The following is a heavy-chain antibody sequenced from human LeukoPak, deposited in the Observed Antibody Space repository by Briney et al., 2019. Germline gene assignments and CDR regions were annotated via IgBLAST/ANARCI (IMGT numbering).Heavy chain of an antibody. Sequence: SGTLSLTCTVSGGSISGFYWSWIRQPPGKGLEYIGYIYNNVINYNPSLKSRVTISADTSKNQFSLRLSSMTAADTAVYYCASLPSLWGQGTLVTVSS. V-gene: IGHV4-59*01. CDR3: ASLPSL. CDR2: IYNNVI. J-gene: IGHJ4*02. CDR1: GGSISGFY.